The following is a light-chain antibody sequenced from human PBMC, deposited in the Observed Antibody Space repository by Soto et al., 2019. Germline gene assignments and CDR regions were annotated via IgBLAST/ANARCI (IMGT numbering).Light chain of an antibody. CDR3: QQSYSTPPGYT. CDR1: QNIYNF. Sequence: DIQMTQSPSSLSASAGDRVTITCRASQNIYNFLNWYQQKPEKAPKLLIYGASNLQTGVPSRFSGSGSGTDFTLTISSLQPEDFATYYCQQSYSTPPGYTFGQGTKLQIK. J-gene: IGKJ2*01. V-gene: IGKV1-39*01. CDR2: GAS.